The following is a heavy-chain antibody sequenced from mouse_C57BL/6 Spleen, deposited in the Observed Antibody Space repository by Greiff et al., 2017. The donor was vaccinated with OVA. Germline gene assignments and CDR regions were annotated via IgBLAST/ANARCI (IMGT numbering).Heavy chain of an antibody. CDR3: AKGDSNGAMDY. Sequence: QVQLQQSGPGLVQPSQSLSITCTVSGFSLTSYGVHWVRQPPGKGLEWLGVIWSGGSTDYNAAFISRLSISKDNSKSQVFFKMNSLQADDTAIYYCAKGDSNGAMDYWGQGTSVTVSS. CDR2: IWSGGST. V-gene: IGHV2-4*01. D-gene: IGHD2-5*01. J-gene: IGHJ4*01. CDR1: GFSLTSYG.